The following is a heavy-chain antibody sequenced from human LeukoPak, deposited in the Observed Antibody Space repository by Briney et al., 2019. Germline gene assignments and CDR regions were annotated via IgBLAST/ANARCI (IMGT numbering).Heavy chain of an antibody. CDR1: GFIFSGSA. D-gene: IGHD6-19*01. V-gene: IGHV3-73*01. CDR3: SRLSVAGNLDY. CDR2: IRSKPDSYAT. J-gene: IGHJ4*02. Sequence: GGSLRLSCGASGFIFSGSAMHWVRQASGEGLEWVGRIRSKPDSYATEYAASVKGRFTISRDDSKNTAYLQMNSLKTEDTAVYYCSRLSVAGNLDYWGQGTLVTVSS.